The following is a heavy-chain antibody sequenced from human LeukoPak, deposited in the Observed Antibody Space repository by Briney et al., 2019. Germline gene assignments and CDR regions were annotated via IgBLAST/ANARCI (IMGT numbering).Heavy chain of an antibody. CDR3: ARDPYTVVVPAADY. J-gene: IGHJ4*02. CDR2: ISYDGSNK. V-gene: IGHV3-30*04. D-gene: IGHD2-2*01. CDR1: GFTFSSYA. Sequence: GGSLRLSCAASGFTFSSYAMHWVRQAPGKGLGWVAVISYDGSNKYYADSVKGRFTISRDNSKNTLYLQMNSLRAEDTAVYYCARDPYTVVVPAADYWGQGTLVTVSS.